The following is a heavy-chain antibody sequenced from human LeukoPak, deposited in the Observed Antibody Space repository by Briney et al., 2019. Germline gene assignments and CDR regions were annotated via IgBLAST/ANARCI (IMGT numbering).Heavy chain of an antibody. CDR3: ARTTEYYYDSSGYYLDY. D-gene: IGHD3-22*01. J-gene: IGHJ4*02. CDR1: GFTFSSYA. Sequence: PGGSLRLSCAASGFTFSSYAMHWVRQAPGKGLDWGAVISYDGSNKYYADSVKGRFTISRDNSQNTLYLQSNSLRAEDTAVYSCARTTEYYYDSSGYYLDYWGQGTLVTVSS. CDR2: ISYDGSNK. V-gene: IGHV3-30*04.